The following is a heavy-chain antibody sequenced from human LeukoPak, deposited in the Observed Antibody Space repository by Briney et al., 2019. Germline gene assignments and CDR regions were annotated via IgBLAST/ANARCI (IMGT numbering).Heavy chain of an antibody. CDR3: AKAGRGSSGWYDY. CDR1: GFTFDDYA. CDR2: ISWNSGSI. Sequence: AGRSLRLSCAASGFTFDDYAVHWVRQAPGKGLEWVSGISWNSGSIGYADSVKGRFTISRDNAKNSLYLQMNSLRAEDTALYYCAKAGRGSSGWYDYWGQGTLVTVSS. D-gene: IGHD6-19*01. V-gene: IGHV3-9*01. J-gene: IGHJ4*02.